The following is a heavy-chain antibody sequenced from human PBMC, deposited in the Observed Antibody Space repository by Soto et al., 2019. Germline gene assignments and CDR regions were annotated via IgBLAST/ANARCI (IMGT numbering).Heavy chain of an antibody. Sequence: ASVKVSCKASGYTFTSYGISWVRQAPGQGLEWMGWISAYNGNTNYAQKLQGRVTMTTDTSTSTAYMELRSLRSDDTALYYCARNYDFWSGYYGFDPWGQGTLVTVSS. CDR1: GYTFTSYG. D-gene: IGHD3-3*01. CDR2: ISAYNGNT. CDR3: ARNYDFWSGYYGFDP. J-gene: IGHJ5*02. V-gene: IGHV1-18*01.